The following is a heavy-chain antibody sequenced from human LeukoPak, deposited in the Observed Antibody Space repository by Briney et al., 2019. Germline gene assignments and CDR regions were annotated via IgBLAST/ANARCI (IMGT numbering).Heavy chain of an antibody. V-gene: IGHV3-23*01. J-gene: IGHJ4*02. CDR3: AKDPLGYCSGGSCFYFDY. D-gene: IGHD2-15*01. CDR2: IIVSGGST. Sequence: GGSLRLSCAASGFTFSSYAMSWVRQAPGKGLEWVSAIIVSGGSTYYADSVKGRFTISRDNSKNTLYLQMNSLRAEDTAVYYCAKDPLGYCSGGSCFYFDYWGQGSLVTASS. CDR1: GFTFSSYA.